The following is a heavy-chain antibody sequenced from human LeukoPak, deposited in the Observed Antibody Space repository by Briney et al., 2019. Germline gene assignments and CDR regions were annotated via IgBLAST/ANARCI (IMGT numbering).Heavy chain of an antibody. CDR2: IRGNGET. CDR1: GFVFSSYA. Sequence: PGGSLRLSCAASGFVFSSYAMSWARQTPARGLEWVSSIRGNGETFYADSVKGRFTISRDNSKNTLYLQMNSLRAEDTAVYYCAKEPYNLAEAQVDYWGQGTLVTVSS. V-gene: IGHV3-23*01. CDR3: AKEPYNLAEAQVDY. D-gene: IGHD5-24*01. J-gene: IGHJ4*02.